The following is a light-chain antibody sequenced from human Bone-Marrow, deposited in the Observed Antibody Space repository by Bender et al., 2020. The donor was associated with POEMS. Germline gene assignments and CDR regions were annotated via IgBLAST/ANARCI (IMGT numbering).Light chain of an antibody. CDR2: KDR. CDR1: ALPKQY. Sequence: SYELTQPPSVSLSPGQTATITCSGDALPKQYAYWYQQKPGQAPILLIYKDRERPSGIPERFSGSASGTTVTLTISGAQVEDEADYYCFSALSATDDNRVLFGGGTKLTVL. J-gene: IGLJ2*01. CDR3: FSALSATDDNRVL. V-gene: IGLV3-25*02.